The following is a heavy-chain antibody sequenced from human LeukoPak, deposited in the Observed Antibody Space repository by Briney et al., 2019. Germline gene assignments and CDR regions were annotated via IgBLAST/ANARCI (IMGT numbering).Heavy chain of an antibody. CDR1: GYTFTAYY. CDR2: INPNSGGT. Sequence: GASVKVSCKASGYTFTAYYMHWVRQAPGQGLEWMGWINPNSGGTNYAQKFQGRVTMTRDTSISTAYMELSSLRSDETAVYYCARNRAMGPEVADDDSAYCGEGTLVAVSS. D-gene: IGHD5-12*01. J-gene: IGHJ4*02. V-gene: IGHV1-2*02. CDR3: ARNRAMGPEVADDDSAY.